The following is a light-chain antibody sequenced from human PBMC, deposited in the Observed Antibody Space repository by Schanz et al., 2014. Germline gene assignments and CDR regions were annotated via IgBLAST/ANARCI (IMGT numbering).Light chain of an antibody. CDR1: QSVRSN. J-gene: IGKJ2*01. Sequence: EIVLTQSPATLSVSPGERVTLSCRASQSVRSNYLAWYQQKPGQAPSLLIYGASTRATGIPARFSGSGSGTEFTLTISSLQPEDFATYYCQQYNYWPPFTFGQGTKLEIK. V-gene: IGKV3-15*01. CDR2: GAS. CDR3: QQYNYWPPFT.